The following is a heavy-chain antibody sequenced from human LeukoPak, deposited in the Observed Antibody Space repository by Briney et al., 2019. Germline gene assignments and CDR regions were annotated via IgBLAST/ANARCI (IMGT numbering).Heavy chain of an antibody. J-gene: IGHJ5*02. D-gene: IGHD3-16*01. V-gene: IGHV1-8*01. CDR1: GYTFTSYD. CDR2: MNPNSGNT. Sequence: RASVKVSCKASGYTFTSYDINWVRQATGQGLEWMGWMNPNSGNTGYAQKFQGRVTMTRNTSISTAYMELSSLRSEDTAVYYCARADYDYVWGSYSGWFDPWGQGTLVTVSS. CDR3: ARADYDYVWGSYSGWFDP.